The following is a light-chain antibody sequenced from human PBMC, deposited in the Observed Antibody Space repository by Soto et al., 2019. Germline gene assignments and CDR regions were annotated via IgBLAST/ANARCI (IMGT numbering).Light chain of an antibody. Sequence: DIQMTQSPSSLSASVGDRVTITCRASQSITGYLNWYQQKPGKAPKLLIYAASSLQSGVPSRFSGGGSGTDFTLTISSLQRDDFATYFCQQSLGIPYTFGQGTRLET. J-gene: IGKJ2*01. CDR1: QSITGY. V-gene: IGKV1-39*01. CDR3: QQSLGIPYT. CDR2: AAS.